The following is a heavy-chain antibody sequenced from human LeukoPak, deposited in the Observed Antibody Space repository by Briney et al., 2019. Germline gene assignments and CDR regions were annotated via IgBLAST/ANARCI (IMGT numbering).Heavy chain of an antibody. V-gene: IGHV3-33*06. J-gene: IGHJ4*02. CDR1: GFIFNNYG. CDR2: IYSDGSKQ. Sequence: GGSLRLSCAASGFIFNNYGMHWVRHAPGKGLEWVAVIYSDGSKQNYEDSVKGRFTISRDDSKNTVYLQMNSLRAEDTAVYYCAKDVRSGYFDYWGQGTLVTVSS. D-gene: IGHD3-22*01. CDR3: AKDVRSGYFDY.